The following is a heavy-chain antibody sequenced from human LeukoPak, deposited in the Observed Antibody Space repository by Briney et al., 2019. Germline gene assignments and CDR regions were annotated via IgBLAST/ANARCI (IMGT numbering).Heavy chain of an antibody. D-gene: IGHD1-26*01. CDR1: SGSLSGHF. J-gene: IGHJ3*02. CDR3: AREEAFDI. CDR2: INHGGRT. V-gene: IGHV4-34*01. Sequence: SETLSLTCAVYSGSLSGHFWSWIRQPPGKGLEWIGEINHGGRTNYNPSLESRVSVSVDTSKNQFSLILNSVTAADTAVYYCAREEAFDIWGQGTMVTVSS.